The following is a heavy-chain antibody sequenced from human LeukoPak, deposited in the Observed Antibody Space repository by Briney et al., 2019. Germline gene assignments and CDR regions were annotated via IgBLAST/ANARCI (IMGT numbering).Heavy chain of an antibody. Sequence: GGSLRLSCAASGFTFSGYAMSWVRQAPGKGPEWVSVISGSGGSTYYADSVKGRFTISRDNSKNTLYLQMNSLRAEDTAVYYCAKPDDYYDSSGLDYWGQGTLVTVSS. V-gene: IGHV3-23*01. CDR3: AKPDDYYDSSGLDY. J-gene: IGHJ4*02. CDR2: ISGSGGST. D-gene: IGHD3-22*01. CDR1: GFTFSGYA.